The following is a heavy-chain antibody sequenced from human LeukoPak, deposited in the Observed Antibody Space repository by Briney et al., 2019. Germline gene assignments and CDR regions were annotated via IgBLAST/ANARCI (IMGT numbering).Heavy chain of an antibody. V-gene: IGHV1-2*02. CDR1: GYTFTGYY. CDR3: ARDQTAAAGADY. D-gene: IGHD6-13*01. Sequence: GASVKVSCKASGYTFTGYYMHWVRQAPGQGLEWMGWINPNSGGTNYAQKFQGRVTMTRDTSISTAYMELSRLRSDDTAVYYCARDQTAAAGADYWDQGTLVTVSS. J-gene: IGHJ4*02. CDR2: INPNSGGT.